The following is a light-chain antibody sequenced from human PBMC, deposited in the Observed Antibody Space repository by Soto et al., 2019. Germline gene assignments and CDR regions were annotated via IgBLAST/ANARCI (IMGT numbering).Light chain of an antibody. Sequence: QAVVTQEPSLTVSPGGTVTLTCASSTGAVTSGYYPNWFQQKPGQAPRALIYSINNKHSWTPARFSGFLLGGKAALTLSGVQHEDEAEYYCLLYYGGAHFFGGGTKLTVL. V-gene: IGLV7-43*01. CDR1: TGAVTSGYY. CDR2: SIN. J-gene: IGLJ2*01. CDR3: LLYYGGAHF.